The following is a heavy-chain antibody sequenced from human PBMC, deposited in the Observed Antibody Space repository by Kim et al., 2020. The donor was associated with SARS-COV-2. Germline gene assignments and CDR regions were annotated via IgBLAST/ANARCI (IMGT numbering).Heavy chain of an antibody. CDR1: GGSISSYY. V-gene: IGHV4-59*01. CDR2: IYYSGST. D-gene: IGHD5-12*01. CDR3: ARDRGLGYSGYEAYGMDF. Sequence: SETLSLTCTVSGGSISSYYWSWIRQPPGKGLEWIGYIYYSGSTNYNPSLKSRVTISVDTSKNQFSLKLSSVTAADTTVYYCARDRGLGYSGYEAYGMDFWGQGTTVTVSS. J-gene: IGHJ6*01.